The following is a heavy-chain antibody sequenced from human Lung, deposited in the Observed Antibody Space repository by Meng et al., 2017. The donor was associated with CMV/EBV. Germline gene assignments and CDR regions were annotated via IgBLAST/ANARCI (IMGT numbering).Heavy chain of an antibody. J-gene: IGHJ4*02. D-gene: IGHD6-19*01. CDR1: GYTFTHHG. CDR2: ISCYNGDT. CDR3: ARDPSNTSGRYAYFDY. V-gene: IGHV1-18*01. Sequence: QGQLVQSGAEVKKPGASVRVSCKASGYTFTHHGISWIRHAPGQGLEWMGWISCYNGDTNYAQKLQGRVTMTTDTSTNTAYMDLRGLRSDDTAVYYCARDPSNTSGRYAYFDYWGQGTLVTVSS.